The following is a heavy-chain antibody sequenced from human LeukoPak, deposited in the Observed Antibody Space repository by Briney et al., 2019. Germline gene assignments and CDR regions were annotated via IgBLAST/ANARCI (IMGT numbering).Heavy chain of an antibody. CDR2: ISGSGVGT. CDR3: AKDLLFLEGFDY. CDR1: GFTFTRHW. Sequence: GGSLRLSCAASGFTFTRHWMSWVRQVPGKGLEWVSGISGSGVGTYYADSVKGRFTISRDNSKNTLYLQMNSLRAEDTAVYYCAKDLLFLEGFDYWGQGTLVTVSS. J-gene: IGHJ4*02. V-gene: IGHV3-23*01. D-gene: IGHD3-3*01.